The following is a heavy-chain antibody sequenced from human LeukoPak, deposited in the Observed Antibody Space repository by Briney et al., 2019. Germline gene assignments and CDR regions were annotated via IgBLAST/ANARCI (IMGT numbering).Heavy chain of an antibody. Sequence: ASVKVSCKASGYTFTDYYIHWVRQAPGQGLGWMGWINTNTGNPTYAQGFTGRFVFSLDTSVSTAYLQISSLKAEDTAVYYCARDPVRPGDYWGQGTLVTVSS. CDR1: GYTFTDYY. CDR3: ARDPVRPGDY. D-gene: IGHD6-6*01. V-gene: IGHV7-4-1*02. CDR2: INTNTGNP. J-gene: IGHJ4*02.